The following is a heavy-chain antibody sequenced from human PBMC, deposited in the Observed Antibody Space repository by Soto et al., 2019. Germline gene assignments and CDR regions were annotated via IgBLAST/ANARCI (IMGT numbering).Heavy chain of an antibody. J-gene: IGHJ2*01. CDR3: ARVDGISATTANWYFDP. CDR2: ISRRSTYI. Sequence: GALRLSGAASGCSFSTFGMNWVRQAPGKGLEWVSCISRRSTYIYSADSLKGRFTISRDDAKNSLYLQINDLRVEDTAVYYCARVDGISATTANWYFDPWPRGTPVTVSS. D-gene: IGHD1-7*01. CDR1: GCSFSTFG. V-gene: IGHV3-21*01.